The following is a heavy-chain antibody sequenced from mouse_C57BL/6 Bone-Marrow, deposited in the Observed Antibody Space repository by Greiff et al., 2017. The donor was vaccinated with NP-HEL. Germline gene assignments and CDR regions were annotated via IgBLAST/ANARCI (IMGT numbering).Heavy chain of an antibody. J-gene: IGHJ3*01. Sequence: QVQLKESGPGLVQPSQSLSITCTVSGFSLTSYGVHWVRQSPGKGLEWLGVIWSGGSTDYNAAFISRLSISKYNSKSQVFFKMNSRQADDTAIYYCARRVDGNYVGWWAYWGQGTLVTVSA. V-gene: IGHV2-2*01. CDR3: ARRVDGNYVGWWAY. CDR1: GFSLTSYG. D-gene: IGHD2-1*01. CDR2: IWSGGST.